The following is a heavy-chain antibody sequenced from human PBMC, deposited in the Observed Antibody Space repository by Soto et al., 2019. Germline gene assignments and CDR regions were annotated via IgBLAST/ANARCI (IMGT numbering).Heavy chain of an antibody. D-gene: IGHD5-12*01. J-gene: IGHJ4*02. CDR2: ISSNGGST. Sequence: QTGGSLRLSCSASGFTFSSYAMHWVRQAPGKGLEYVSAISSNGGSTYYADSVKGRFTISRDNSKNTLYLQMSSLRAEDTAVYYCVKVVDIVATAYFDYWGQGTLVTVSS. CDR1: GFTFSSYA. V-gene: IGHV3-64D*06. CDR3: VKVVDIVATAYFDY.